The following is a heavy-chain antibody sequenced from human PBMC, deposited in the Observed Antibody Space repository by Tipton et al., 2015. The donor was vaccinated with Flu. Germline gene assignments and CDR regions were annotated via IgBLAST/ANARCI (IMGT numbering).Heavy chain of an antibody. CDR2: IYYSGRT. J-gene: IGHJ4*02. CDR3: ARNREAIGNLDS. D-gene: IGHD1-1*01. V-gene: IGHV4-61*01. CDR1: GGSLTTDTYY. Sequence: TLSLTCTVSGGSLTTDTYYWSWIRQPPGKTLEWIGYIYYSGRTNYNPPLNSRVTMSMDTTKNQLSLKLTSVTAADTAIYYCARNREAIGNLDSWGQGTLVTFSS.